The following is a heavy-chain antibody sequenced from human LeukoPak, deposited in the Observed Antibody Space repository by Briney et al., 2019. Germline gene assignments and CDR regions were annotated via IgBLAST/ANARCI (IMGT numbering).Heavy chain of an antibody. D-gene: IGHD6-6*01. CDR1: GFTFSSYS. J-gene: IGHJ6*03. CDR2: ISSSSSTI. Sequence: GGSLRLSCAASGFTFSSYSMNWVRQAPGKGLEWVSYISSSSSTIYYADSVKGRFTISRDNAKNSLYLQMNSLRAEDTAVYYCARWSSSSLYYYYYYVDVWGKGTTVTVSS. V-gene: IGHV3-48*01. CDR3: ARWSSSSLYYYYYYVDV.